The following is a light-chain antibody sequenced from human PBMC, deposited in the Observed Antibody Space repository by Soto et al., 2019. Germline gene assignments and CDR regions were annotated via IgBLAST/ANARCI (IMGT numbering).Light chain of an antibody. CDR1: QSVSYN. V-gene: IGKV3-15*01. CDR3: QHYNHRPWT. J-gene: IGKJ1*01. Sequence: EIGITQSPATLSVSQGERPTLSCRASQSVSYNLAWYQQRPGQTPRLLISGASTRATTIPARFSGSGSGTEFTLSISSLQSEDFAVYYCQHYNHRPWTFGQGTKVDIK. CDR2: GAS.